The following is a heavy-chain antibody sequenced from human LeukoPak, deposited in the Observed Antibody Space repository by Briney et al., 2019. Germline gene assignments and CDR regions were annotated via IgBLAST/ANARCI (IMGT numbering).Heavy chain of an antibody. D-gene: IGHD2-15*01. CDR1: GFTFSSYG. Sequence: GGSLRLSCAASGFTFSSYGMHWVRQAPGKGLEWVAVISYDGSNKYYADSVKGRFTISRDNAKNSLHLHMTSLRAEDTAVYYCARGGYCSGANCHATLYDFWGQGTLVTVSS. CDR3: ARGGYCSGANCHATLYDF. CDR2: ISYDGSNK. J-gene: IGHJ4*02. V-gene: IGHV3-30*03.